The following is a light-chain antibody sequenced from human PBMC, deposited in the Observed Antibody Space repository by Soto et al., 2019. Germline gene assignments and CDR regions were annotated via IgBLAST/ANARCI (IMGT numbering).Light chain of an antibody. CDR3: QQRGTWPT. CDR1: QSVSGY. V-gene: IGKV3-11*01. J-gene: IGKJ1*01. CDR2: DAS. Sequence: EVVLTQSPVTLSLSPGERATLSCRASQSVSGYLAWYQQKPGQAPSLLIYDASSRANGIPARFTGSGSGTDFSLTISSLEPEDFAVYYCQQRGTWPTFGQGTKVDIK.